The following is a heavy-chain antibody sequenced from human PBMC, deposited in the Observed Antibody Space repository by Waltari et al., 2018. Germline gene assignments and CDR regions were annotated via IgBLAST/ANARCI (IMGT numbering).Heavy chain of an antibody. CDR3: ARDPHYSNFDY. CDR2: IKEDGSEK. J-gene: IGHJ4*02. CDR1: GFTFSTYW. Sequence: EVQLVESGGDLVQPGGCLRLSCAASGFTFSTYWMTWVRQAPGKGLEWLANIKEDGSEKNYVESVKGRFTISRDNAKNSLYLQMNSRRAEDTAVYYCARDPHYSNFDYWGQGTLVTVSS. D-gene: IGHD4-4*01. V-gene: IGHV3-7*01.